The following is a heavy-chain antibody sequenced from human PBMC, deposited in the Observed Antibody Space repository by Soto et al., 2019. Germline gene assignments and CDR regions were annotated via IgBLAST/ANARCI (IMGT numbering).Heavy chain of an antibody. V-gene: IGHV3-21*01. CDR2: ISSSSSYI. D-gene: IGHD6-13*01. Sequence: PGGSLRLSCAASGFTFSSYSMNWVRQAPGKGLEWVSSISSSSSYIYYADSVKGRFTISRDNAKNSLYLQMNSLRAEDTAVYYCAGNIAAAGNWFDPWGQGTLVTVSS. CDR3: AGNIAAAGNWFDP. CDR1: GFTFSSYS. J-gene: IGHJ5*02.